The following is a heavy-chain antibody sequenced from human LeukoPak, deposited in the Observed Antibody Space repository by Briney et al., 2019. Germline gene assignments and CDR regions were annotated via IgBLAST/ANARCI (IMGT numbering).Heavy chain of an antibody. CDR2: INHSGST. CDR1: GGSFSGYY. D-gene: IGHD4-11*01. CDR3: ARVLSVTTSAFDI. Sequence: PSETLSLTCAVYGGSFSGYYWSWIRQPPGKGLEWIGEINHSGSTNYNPSLKSRVTISVDTSKNQFSLKLSSVTAADTAVYYCARVLSVTTSAFDIWGQGTMVTVSS. V-gene: IGHV4-34*01. J-gene: IGHJ3*02.